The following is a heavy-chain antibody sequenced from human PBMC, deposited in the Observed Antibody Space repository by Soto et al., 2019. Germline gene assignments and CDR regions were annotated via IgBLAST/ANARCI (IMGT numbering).Heavy chain of an antibody. CDR3: ARSGWHDAFDI. J-gene: IGHJ3*02. D-gene: IGHD6-19*01. V-gene: IGHV3-23*01. CDR1: GFIFTSYA. Sequence: EVQLLESGGGLVQPGGSLRLSCAASGFIFTSYAMSWVRQAPGKGLEWVSGISNSGGSTDYADSVKGRFFISRDNSKNTLYLQMNSLRAEDTAVFYCARSGWHDAFDIWGRGTMVTVSS. CDR2: ISNSGGST.